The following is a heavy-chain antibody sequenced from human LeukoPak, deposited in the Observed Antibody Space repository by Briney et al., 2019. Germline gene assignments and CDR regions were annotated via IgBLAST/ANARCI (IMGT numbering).Heavy chain of an antibody. Sequence: GGSLRLSCAASGFTFRTHWMSWFRQAPGKGLEWVANIKQDGSEKYFVDSVKGRFTISRDNAKNSLGLQMNSLRVEDTAVYYCARGLEWPGKPTLVSDYWGQRTLVTVSS. J-gene: IGHJ4*02. CDR2: IKQDGSEK. V-gene: IGHV3-7*03. CDR1: GFTFRTHW. D-gene: IGHD3-3*01. CDR3: ARGLEWPGKPTLVSDY.